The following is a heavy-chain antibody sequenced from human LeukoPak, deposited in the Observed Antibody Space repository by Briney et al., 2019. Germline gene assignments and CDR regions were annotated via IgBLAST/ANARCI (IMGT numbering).Heavy chain of an antibody. Sequence: GGSLRLSCAGSGFTFSTYWMHWVRQAAGKGLEWVAVISYDGSNKYYADSVKGRFTISRDNSKNTLYLQMNSLRAEDTAVYYCARATTVVTPYEFDPWGQGTLVTVSS. CDR3: ARATTVVTPYEFDP. D-gene: IGHD4-23*01. CDR2: ISYDGSNK. J-gene: IGHJ5*02. V-gene: IGHV3-30*03. CDR1: GFTFSTYW.